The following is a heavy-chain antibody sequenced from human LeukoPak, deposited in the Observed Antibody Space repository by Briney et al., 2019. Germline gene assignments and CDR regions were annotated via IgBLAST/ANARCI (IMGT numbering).Heavy chain of an antibody. CDR2: INPNSGGT. Sequence: ASVKVSCKASGDTFSGYYMHWVRQAPGQGLEWMGWINPNSGGTNYAQKFQGRVTITADESTSTAYMELSSLRSEDTAVYYCARGVEYYYDSSGYYLGNYFDYWGQGTLVTVSS. V-gene: IGHV1-2*02. CDR1: GDTFSGYY. D-gene: IGHD3-22*01. CDR3: ARGVEYYYDSSGYYLGNYFDY. J-gene: IGHJ4*02.